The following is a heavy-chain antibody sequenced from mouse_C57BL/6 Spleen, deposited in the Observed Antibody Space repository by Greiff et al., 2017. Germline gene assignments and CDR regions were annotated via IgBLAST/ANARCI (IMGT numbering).Heavy chain of an antibody. CDR3: ARGYCGSSYFDY. CDR1: GFNIKDYY. J-gene: IGHJ2*01. CDR2: IDPEDGET. Sequence: VHVKQSGAELVKPGASVKLSCTASGFNIKDYYMHWVKQRTEQGLEWIGRIDPEDGETKYAPKFQGKATLTADTSSNTAYLQLSSLTSEDTAVYYCARGYCGSSYFDYWGQGTTLTVSS. V-gene: IGHV14-2*01. D-gene: IGHD1-1*01.